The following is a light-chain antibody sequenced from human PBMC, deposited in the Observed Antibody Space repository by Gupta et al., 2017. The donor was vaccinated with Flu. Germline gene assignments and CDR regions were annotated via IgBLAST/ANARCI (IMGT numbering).Light chain of an antibody. J-gene: IGKJ1*01. CDR3: HQDDSIPWT. CDR2: WAS. Sequence: SLGERATINCKSSQSSLDSSNSKNYLAWFQQKPGQPPKLRIYWASTRESGVPDRFSGSGSGTDFTLTISSLQAEDVAVYYCHQDDSIPWTFGQGTKVEIK. V-gene: IGKV4-1*01. CDR1: QSSLDSSNSKNY.